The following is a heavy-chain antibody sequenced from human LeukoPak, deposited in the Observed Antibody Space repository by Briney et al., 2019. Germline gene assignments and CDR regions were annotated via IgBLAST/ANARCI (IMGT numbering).Heavy chain of an antibody. CDR3: ARGRYSSGWKNWFDP. CDR2: MNPNSGNT. Sequence: ASVKVSCKASGYTFTSYDISWVRQATGQGLEWMGWMNPNSGNTGYAQKFQGRVTMTRNTSISTAYMELSSLRSEDTAVYYCARGRYSSGWKNWFDPWGQGTLVTVSS. D-gene: IGHD6-19*01. V-gene: IGHV1-8*01. CDR1: GYTFTSYD. J-gene: IGHJ5*02.